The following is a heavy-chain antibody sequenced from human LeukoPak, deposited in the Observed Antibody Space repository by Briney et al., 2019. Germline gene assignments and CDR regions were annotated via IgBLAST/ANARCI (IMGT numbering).Heavy chain of an antibody. J-gene: IGHJ4*02. CDR2: ISPNSGGA. V-gene: IGHV1-2*02. CDR3: ARVYYLWESYRYLFDY. D-gene: IGHD3-16*02. Sequence: ASVRVSCKASGYTFTGYYIHWVRQAPGRGLEWMGWISPNSGGANYAQKFRGRVTMTRDTSITTAYMELSSLKSDDTALYYCARVYYLWESYRYLFDYWGQGSLVTVSS. CDR1: GYTFTGYY.